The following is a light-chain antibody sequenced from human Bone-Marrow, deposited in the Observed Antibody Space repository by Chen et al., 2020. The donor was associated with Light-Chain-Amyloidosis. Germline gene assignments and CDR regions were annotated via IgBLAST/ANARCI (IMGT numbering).Light chain of an antibody. V-gene: IGKV3-11*01. Sequence: IVLTQSPATLCLSPGETATLSCSASQYISSRDYLAWYLQRPCQAPRLPMFDTSKRATGVPDRVRGSGSGTDVTVTISGLEPEDVAVYCCQHLGEAFGGGTKVEI. CDR2: DTS. CDR1: QYISSRDY. J-gene: IGKJ4*01. CDR3: QHLGEA.